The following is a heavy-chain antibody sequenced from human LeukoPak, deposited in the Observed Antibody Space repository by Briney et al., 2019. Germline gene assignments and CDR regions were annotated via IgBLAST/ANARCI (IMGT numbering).Heavy chain of an antibody. J-gene: IGHJ3*02. CDR2: IYTSGST. V-gene: IGHV4-4*07. Sequence: KASETLSLTCTVSGGSISSYYWGWIRQPAGKGLEWIGRIYTSGSTNYNPSPKSRVTMSVDTSKNQFSLKLSSVTAADTAVYYCARGVEYCGGDCYDAFDIRGQGTMVTVSS. D-gene: IGHD2-21*02. CDR3: ARGVEYCGGDCYDAFDI. CDR1: GGSISSYY.